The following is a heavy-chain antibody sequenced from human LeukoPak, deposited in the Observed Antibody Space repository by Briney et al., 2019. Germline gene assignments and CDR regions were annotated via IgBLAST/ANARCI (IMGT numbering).Heavy chain of an antibody. CDR2: INPKSRTT. Sequence: ASVKVSCKTSGYAFTGYYIHWVRQAPGQGLEWMGWINPKSRTTKFAQKFQGRVTMTRDTSISTAYTELSRLRSDDTAVYYCARGYSYGFLDYWGQGTLVTVSS. D-gene: IGHD5-18*01. J-gene: IGHJ4*02. V-gene: IGHV1-2*02. CDR1: GYAFTGYY. CDR3: ARGYSYGFLDY.